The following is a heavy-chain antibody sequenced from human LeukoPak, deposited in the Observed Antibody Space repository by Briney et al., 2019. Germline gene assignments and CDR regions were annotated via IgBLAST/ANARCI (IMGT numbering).Heavy chain of an antibody. D-gene: IGHD5-12*01. Sequence: PGGSLRLSCAASGFTFSSYWMHWVRQAPGKGLVWVSRINSDGSSTSYADSVKGRFTISRDNAKNTLYLQMNSLRAEDTAVYYCAKDPVATEPLRLTGFDYWGQGTLVTVSS. CDR2: INSDGSST. CDR3: AKDPVATEPLRLTGFDY. CDR1: GFTFSSYW. V-gene: IGHV3-74*01. J-gene: IGHJ4*02.